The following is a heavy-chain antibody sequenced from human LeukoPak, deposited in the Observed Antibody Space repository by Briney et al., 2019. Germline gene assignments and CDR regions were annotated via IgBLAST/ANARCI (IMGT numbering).Heavy chain of an antibody. CDR2: ISSSSSER. CDR3: ARYDYGDYVDAFDI. J-gene: IGHJ3*02. Sequence: AGESLRLSCAASGFTFSSDSMNWGRQARGKGGEGESSISSSSSERNYADSVNGPFTISRDNANNSLCLQMNSLRAEDTAVYYCARYDYGDYVDAFDIWGQGTLVTVSS. V-gene: IGHV3-21*01. D-gene: IGHD4-17*01. CDR1: GFTFSSDS.